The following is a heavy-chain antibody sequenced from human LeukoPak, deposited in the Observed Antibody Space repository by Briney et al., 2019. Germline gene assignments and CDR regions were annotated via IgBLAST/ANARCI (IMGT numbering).Heavy chain of an antibody. D-gene: IGHD5-24*01. CDR2: IYYSGST. J-gene: IGHJ6*03. CDR3: ARHGYGSYYYYYYMDV. Sequence: WVRQPPGKGLEWIGSIYYSGSTYYNPSLKSRVTISVDTSKNQFSLKLSSVTAADTAVYYCARHGYGSYYYYYYMDVWGKGTTVTISS. V-gene: IGHV4-39*01.